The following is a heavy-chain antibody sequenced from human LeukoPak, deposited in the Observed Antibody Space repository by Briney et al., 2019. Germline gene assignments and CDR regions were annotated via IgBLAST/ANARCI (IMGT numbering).Heavy chain of an antibody. J-gene: IGHJ6*02. V-gene: IGHV3-33*01. CDR2: IWYDGSNK. CDR3: ARDRVSQWLVYYYGMGV. Sequence: GGSLILSCAASGFTFSSYGMHWVRQAPGKGLEWVAVIWYDGSNKYYADSVKGRFTISRDNSKNTLYLQMNSLRAEDTAVYYCARDRVSQWLVYYYGMGVWGQGTTVTVSS. D-gene: IGHD6-19*01. CDR1: GFTFSSYG.